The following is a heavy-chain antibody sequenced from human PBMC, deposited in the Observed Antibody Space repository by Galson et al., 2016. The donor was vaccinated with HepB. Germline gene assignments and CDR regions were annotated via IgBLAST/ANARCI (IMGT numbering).Heavy chain of an antibody. Sequence: SVKVSCKASGYTFTSYYMHWVRQAPGQGLEWMGIINPSTGRTTYAQKFQGRVTMTRDTSTSTVYMELSSLRYEDTAVYYCARVGWLGSDLYGMDVWGQGTTVTVSS. J-gene: IGHJ6*02. CDR2: INPSTGRT. V-gene: IGHV1-46*01. D-gene: IGHD5-12*01. CDR3: ARVGWLGSDLYGMDV. CDR1: GYTFTSYY.